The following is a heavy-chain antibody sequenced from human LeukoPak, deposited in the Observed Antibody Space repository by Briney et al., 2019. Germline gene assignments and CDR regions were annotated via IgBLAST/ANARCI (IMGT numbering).Heavy chain of an antibody. J-gene: IGHJ6*03. CDR2: INHSGST. CDR3: ARGYYGSGSHCCHMDV. Sequence: PSETLSLTCTVSGYSISSGYYWGWIRQPPGKGLEWIGEINHSGSTNYNSSLKSRVTISVDTSKNQFSLKLSSVTAADTAVYYCARGYYGSGSHCCHMDVWGKGTTITVS. D-gene: IGHD3-10*01. V-gene: IGHV4-38-2*02. CDR1: GYSISSGYY.